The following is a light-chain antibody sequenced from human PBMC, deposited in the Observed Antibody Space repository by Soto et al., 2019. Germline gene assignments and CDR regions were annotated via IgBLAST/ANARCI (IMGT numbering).Light chain of an antibody. CDR1: SSDVGSYNR. Sequence: QSALTQPPSVSGSPGQSVTISCTGTSSDVGSYNRVSWYQQPPGTAPKLIIYEVSNRPSGVPDRFSGSKSGNTASLTTSGLQAEDEADYYCSSYTSSSTLVFGGGTKLTVL. CDR3: SSYTSSSTLV. V-gene: IGLV2-18*03. J-gene: IGLJ2*01. CDR2: EVS.